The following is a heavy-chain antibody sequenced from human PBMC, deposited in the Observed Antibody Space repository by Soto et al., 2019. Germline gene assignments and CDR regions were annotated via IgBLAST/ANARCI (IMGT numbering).Heavy chain of an antibody. V-gene: IGHV3-33*01. CDR3: ARVRGGSGSYYKTLDY. Sequence: QVQLVESGGGVVQPGRSLRLSCAASGFTFSSYGMHWVRQAPGKGLEWVAGIWYDGSNKYYADSVKGRFTISSDNSKNTLYLQMNGLRAEDTAVYYCARVRGGSGSYYKTLDYWGQGTLVTVSS. J-gene: IGHJ4*02. CDR2: IWYDGSNK. CDR1: GFTFSSYG. D-gene: IGHD3-10*01.